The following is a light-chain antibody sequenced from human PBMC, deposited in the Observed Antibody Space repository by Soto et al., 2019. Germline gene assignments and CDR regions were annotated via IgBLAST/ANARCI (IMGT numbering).Light chain of an antibody. Sequence: DIVMTQSPDSLAVSLGERATINCKSSQSVLYSSNNKNYLAWYQQKPGQPPKLLIYWASTRESGVPDRFSGSGWGTDLALATSSLQAQDVAVYYFHQYYSTRLTVGPGPKVHIK. CDR3: HQYYSTRLT. J-gene: IGKJ3*01. V-gene: IGKV4-1*01. CDR1: QSVLYSSNNKNY. CDR2: WAS.